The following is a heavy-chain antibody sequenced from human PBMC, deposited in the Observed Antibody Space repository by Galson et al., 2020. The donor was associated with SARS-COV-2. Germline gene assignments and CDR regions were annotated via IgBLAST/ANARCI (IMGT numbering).Heavy chain of an antibody. Sequence: SETLSLTCTVSGGSISSSSYYWGWIRQPPGEGLEWIGSIYYSESNYYNPSLTSRVTMSVDTSKNQFSLKLSSVTAADTAVYYCARQILTGYYSFYYLDYWGQGTLVTVSS. CDR2: IYYSESN. V-gene: IGHV4-39*01. CDR1: GGSISSSSYY. D-gene: IGHD3-9*01. CDR3: ARQILTGYYSFYYLDY. J-gene: IGHJ4*02.